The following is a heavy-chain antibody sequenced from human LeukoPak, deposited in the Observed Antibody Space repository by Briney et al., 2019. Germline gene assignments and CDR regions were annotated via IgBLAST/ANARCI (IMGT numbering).Heavy chain of an antibody. Sequence: SETLSLTCTVSGGSISSYYWSWIRQPPGKGLEWIAHIYYSGRTNYNPSLKSRVTISVDTSKNQFSLELSSVTAADTAVYYCAGSLWFGEYYGMDVWGQGTTVTVSS. CDR1: GGSISSYY. CDR3: AGSLWFGEYYGMDV. CDR2: IYYSGRT. D-gene: IGHD3-10*01. J-gene: IGHJ6*02. V-gene: IGHV4-59*01.